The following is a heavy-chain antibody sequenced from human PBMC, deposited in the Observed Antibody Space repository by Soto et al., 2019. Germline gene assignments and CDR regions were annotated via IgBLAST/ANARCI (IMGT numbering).Heavy chain of an antibody. J-gene: IGHJ5*01. CDR3: ARHVWLES. CDR1: GFNVSSNS. V-gene: IGHV3-53*01. CDR2: IHSDANT. Sequence: GSLRLTCAASGFNVSSNSMNWVRQAPGKGLEWLSLIHSDANTKYADSVKGRFTVSRDSSENKFYLQMNSLRAEDTAVYYCARHVWLESWGQGTLVTVYS.